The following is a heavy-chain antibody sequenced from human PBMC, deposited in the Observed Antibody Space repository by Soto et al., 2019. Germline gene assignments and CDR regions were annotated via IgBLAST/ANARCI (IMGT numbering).Heavy chain of an antibody. Sequence: QVQLQQWGAGLLKPSETLSLTCAVYGGSFSGYYWTWIRQPPGTGLEWIGKINHSGSTNYNPSLKRRVTISVDTSKNQFSLKLTSVTAADTAVYYCARDKITCLFDYWGQGILVTVSS. V-gene: IGHV4-34*01. CDR1: GGSFSGYY. D-gene: IGHD3-10*01. CDR3: ARDKITCLFDY. CDR2: INHSGST. J-gene: IGHJ4*02.